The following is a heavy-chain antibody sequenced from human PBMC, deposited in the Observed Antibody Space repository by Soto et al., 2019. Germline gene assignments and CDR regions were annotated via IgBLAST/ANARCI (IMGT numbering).Heavy chain of an antibody. V-gene: IGHV4-38-2*01. CDR2: VYRTASP. D-gene: IGHD5-18*01. CDR1: GYSINSDYY. J-gene: IGHJ5*02. CDR3: ARRGRIRERYVDP. Sequence: PSETLSLTGHVSGYSINSDYYWAWIRQPPGKGLEWIGSVYRTASPLYNPSLKSRVSISVDMSKNQFSLNLTSVTAADTAVYYCARRGRIRERYVDPLGQRTRVTVSS.